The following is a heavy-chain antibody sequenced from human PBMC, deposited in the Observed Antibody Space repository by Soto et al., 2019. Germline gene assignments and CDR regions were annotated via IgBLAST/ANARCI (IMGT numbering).Heavy chain of an antibody. CDR1: GYTFTSYG. J-gene: IGHJ6*03. CDR2: ISAYNGNT. V-gene: IGHV1-18*01. CDR3: ARDEPPTSAQIWFGTPNYYYFYYMDV. Sequence: ASVKVSCKASGYTFTSYGISWVRQAPGQGLEWMGWISAYNGNTNYAQKLQGRVTMTTDTSTSTAYMELRSLRSDDTAVYYCARDEPPTSAQIWFGTPNYYYFYYMDVWGKGTTVTVSS. D-gene: IGHD3-10*01.